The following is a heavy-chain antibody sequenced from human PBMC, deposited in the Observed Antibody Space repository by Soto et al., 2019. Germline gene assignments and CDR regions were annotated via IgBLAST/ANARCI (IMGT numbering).Heavy chain of an antibody. CDR1: GFTFGDYA. J-gene: IGHJ4*02. CDR3: TRSSVVDYDILTGYYIPVLFEFLFDY. CDR2: IRSKAYGGTT. D-gene: IGHD3-9*01. V-gene: IGHV3-49*03. Sequence: GGSLRLSCTASGFTFGDYAMSWFRQAPGKGLEWVGFIRSKAYGGTTEYAASVKGRFTISRDDSKSIAYLQMNSLKTEDTAVYYCTRSSVVDYDILTGYYIPVLFEFLFDYWGQGTLVTVSS.